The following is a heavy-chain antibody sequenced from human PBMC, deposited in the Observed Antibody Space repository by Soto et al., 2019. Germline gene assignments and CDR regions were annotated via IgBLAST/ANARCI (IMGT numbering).Heavy chain of an antibody. CDR1: GFTFSSYA. D-gene: IGHD2-2*01. J-gene: IGHJ6*02. V-gene: IGHV3-23*01. Sequence: PGGSLRLSCAASGFTFSSYAMSWVRQAPGKGLEWVSAISGSGGSTYYADSVKGRLTISRDNSKNTLYLQMNSLRAEDTAVYYCAKPNDSGYYQHKYYYYGMDVWGQGTTVTVSS. CDR3: AKPNDSGYYQHKYYYYGMDV. CDR2: ISGSGGST.